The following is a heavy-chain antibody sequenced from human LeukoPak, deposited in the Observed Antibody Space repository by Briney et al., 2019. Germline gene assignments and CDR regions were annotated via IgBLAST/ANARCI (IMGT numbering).Heavy chain of an antibody. Sequence: PSETLSLTCTVSGGSITNYYWSWIRQPPGKGPEWIGYISYSGSTNYNPSLKSRVTISVDTSKNQFSLKLNSVTAADTAVYYCARHNSGSGSILGNWGQGTLVTVSS. V-gene: IGHV4-59*08. CDR3: ARHNSGSGSILGN. CDR2: ISYSGST. D-gene: IGHD3-10*01. J-gene: IGHJ1*01. CDR1: GGSITNYY.